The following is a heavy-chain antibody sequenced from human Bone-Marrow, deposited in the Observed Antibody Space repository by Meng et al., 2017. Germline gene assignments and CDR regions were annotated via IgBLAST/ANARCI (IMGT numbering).Heavy chain of an antibody. CDR2: IKQDGSDK. CDR1: GFTFSSYW. Sequence: GGSLRLSCAASGFTFSSYWMSWVRQAPGKGLEWVANIKQDGSDKYYVDSVKGRFTVSRDNAKNSLYLQMNSLRAEETAAYYCARFGELYLDYWGQGTLVTVSS. J-gene: IGHJ4*02. CDR3: ARFGELYLDY. D-gene: IGHD3-10*01. V-gene: IGHV3-7*01.